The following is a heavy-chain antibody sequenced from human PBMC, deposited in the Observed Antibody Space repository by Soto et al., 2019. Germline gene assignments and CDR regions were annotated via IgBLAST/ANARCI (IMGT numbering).Heavy chain of an antibody. D-gene: IGHD2-21*02. Sequence: QITLKESGPTLVKPTQTLTLTCTFSGLSLSTTGVGVGWIRQPPGKALEWLALIYWDDDKRYSPSLKSRLTITKYTSKNQVVLTMTNMDPVDTATYYCVQSRCGGDCLRSYSSHSYYGLDVWGQGTTVTVSS. CDR1: GLSLSTTGVG. J-gene: IGHJ6*02. V-gene: IGHV2-5*02. CDR3: VQSRCGGDCLRSYSSHSYYGLDV. CDR2: IYWDDDK.